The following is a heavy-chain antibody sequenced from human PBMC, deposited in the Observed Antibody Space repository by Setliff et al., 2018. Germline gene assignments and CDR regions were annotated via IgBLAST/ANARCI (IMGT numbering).Heavy chain of an antibody. CDR3: AREQWLDPPGYYYMDV. V-gene: IGHV4-39*07. D-gene: IGHD6-19*01. Sequence: PSETLSLTCTVSGDSISSGDYYWSWVRQPPGKGLEWIGEINHSGSTNYNPSLKSRVTISVDTSKNQFSLKLNSVTAADMAVYYCAREQWLDPPGYYYMDVWAKGTTVTVSS. J-gene: IGHJ6*03. CDR1: GDSISSGDYY. CDR2: INHSGST.